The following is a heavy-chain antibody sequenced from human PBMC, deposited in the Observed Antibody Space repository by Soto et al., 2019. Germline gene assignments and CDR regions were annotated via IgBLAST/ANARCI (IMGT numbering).Heavy chain of an antibody. CDR3: ARQPGPYYFDY. Sequence: QVQLVESGGGVVQPGRSLRLSCAASGFRFSDHGMHWVRQAPGKGLEWVAIIWHDGSNKFYADSVKGRFTISRDNSNNTLYLQMNSLTVEDTAICYCARQPGPYYFDYWGQGILVTVSS. J-gene: IGHJ4*02. V-gene: IGHV3-33*01. CDR2: IWHDGSNK. CDR1: GFRFSDHG.